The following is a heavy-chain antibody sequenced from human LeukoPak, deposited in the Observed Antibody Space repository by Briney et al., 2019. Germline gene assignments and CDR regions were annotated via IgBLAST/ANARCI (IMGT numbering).Heavy chain of an antibody. D-gene: IGHD3-22*01. CDR1: GFTFSSYA. Sequence: PGGSLRLSGAASGFTFSSYAMSWVRQAPGKGLEWVTAIINSGYTYYADSVKGRFTISRDNSKNTLYLQMNSLRAEDTAVYYCAKGPDWYDTSGYSAEYWGQGTLVTVSS. CDR3: AKGPDWYDTSGYSAEY. J-gene: IGHJ4*02. V-gene: IGHV3-23*01. CDR2: IINSGYT.